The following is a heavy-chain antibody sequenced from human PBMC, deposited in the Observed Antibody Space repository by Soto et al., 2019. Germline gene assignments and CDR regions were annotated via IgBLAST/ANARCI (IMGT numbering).Heavy chain of an antibody. CDR3: ARLEVACTLDTFDV. J-gene: IGHJ3*01. V-gene: IGHV1-8*01. D-gene: IGHD6-19*01. CDR2: MNPNSGNT. Sequence: ASVKVSCKASGYTFTSYDINWVRQATGQGLEWMGWMNPNSGNTGYAQKFQGRVTMTRNTSISTAYMELSSLRSEDTAVYYCARLEVACTLDTFDVRGHVTIVTNSS. CDR1: GYTFTSYD.